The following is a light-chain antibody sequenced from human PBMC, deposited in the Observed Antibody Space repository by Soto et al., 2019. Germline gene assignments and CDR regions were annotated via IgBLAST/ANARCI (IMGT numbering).Light chain of an antibody. V-gene: IGKV1-39*01. CDR3: RPYTNCPLIP. CDR2: AAS. J-gene: IGKJ5*01. Sequence: IQITQNKYSLSASVGDRVTITCRASQSISSYLNWYQQKPGKAPKLLIYAASSLQSGVPSRFSGSGSGADFTLTISNLQSEDFAVYYCRPYTNCPLIPFAQGTRLEIK. CDR1: QSISSY.